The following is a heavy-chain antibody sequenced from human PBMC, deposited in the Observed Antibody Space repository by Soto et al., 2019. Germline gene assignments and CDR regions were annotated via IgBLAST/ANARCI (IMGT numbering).Heavy chain of an antibody. CDR2: ISGSGGST. Sequence: EVQLLESGGGLVQPGGSLRLSCAASGFTFSSYAMSWVRQAPGKGLEWVSAISGSGGSTYYADSVRGRFTISRDNSKNTLYLQMNSLRAEDTAVYYCAPHLWFGELYYWGQGTLVTVSS. CDR1: GFTFSSYA. CDR3: APHLWFGELYY. D-gene: IGHD3-10*01. J-gene: IGHJ4*02. V-gene: IGHV3-23*01.